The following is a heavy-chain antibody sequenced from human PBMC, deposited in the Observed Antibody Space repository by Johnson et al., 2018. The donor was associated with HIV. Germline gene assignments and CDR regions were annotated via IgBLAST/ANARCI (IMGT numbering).Heavy chain of an antibody. CDR1: GFSFSDHF. V-gene: IGHV3-23*04. CDR3: AKDGRVGATLMSTGDDAFDI. J-gene: IGHJ3*02. CDR2: IRGSGGST. Sequence: VQLVESGGALVQPGGSLRLSCVASGFSFSDHFMDWVRQAPGKGLEWVSAIRGSGGSTYYSDSVKGRFTHYRDHSKNTLYLQMNSLRAEDTAVYYCAKDGRVGATLMSTGDDAFDIWGQGTMVTVSS. D-gene: IGHD1-26*01.